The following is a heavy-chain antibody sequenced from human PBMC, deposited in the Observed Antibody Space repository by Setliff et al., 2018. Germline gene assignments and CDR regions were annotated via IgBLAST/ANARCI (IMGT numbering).Heavy chain of an antibody. D-gene: IGHD1-26*01. CDR1: GFTVSTFS. CDR3: ARDGMGPTYTYFFDF. CDR2: ISDDGTNE. V-gene: IGHV3-30*03. Sequence: GGSLRLSCAASGFTVSTFSMHWVRQAPVKGLEWVATISDDGTNEFYADSVKGRFTVFRDNSKNTLYLQMSSLRPDDAAMYYCARDGMGPTYTYFFDFWGQGSQVTVSS. J-gene: IGHJ4*02.